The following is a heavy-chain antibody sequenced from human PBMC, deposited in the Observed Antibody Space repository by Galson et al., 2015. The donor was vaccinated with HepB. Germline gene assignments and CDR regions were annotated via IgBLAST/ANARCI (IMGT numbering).Heavy chain of an antibody. D-gene: IGHD3-10*01. J-gene: IGHJ3*01. V-gene: IGHV3-23*01. CDR2: ISGNGGST. CDR1: GFTFSNYA. Sequence: SLRLSCAASGFTFSNYAMTWVRQAPGKGLEWVSAISGNGGSTYYADSVKGRFTVSRDNSKNTLYLQMNSLRAEDTALHYCAKWEVNYYGSGSYYNIDAFDVWGQGTMVTVSS. CDR3: AKWEVNYYGSGSYYNIDAFDV.